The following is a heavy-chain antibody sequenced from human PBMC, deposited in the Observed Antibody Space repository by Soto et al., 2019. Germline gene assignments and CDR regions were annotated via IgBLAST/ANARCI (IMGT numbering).Heavy chain of an antibody. CDR1: GGTFSSYT. V-gene: IGHV1-69*01. CDR3: ARDGHLDVWRDPGFDP. Sequence: QVQLVQSGAEVKKPGSSVKVSCKASGGTFSSYTVNWVRQAPGQGLEWMGGLIPMFATAGYAQKFQGRLTITADESTNTAFRELSSLRFADTAIYYCARDGHLDVWRDPGFDPWGQGTLVTVSS. CDR2: LIPMFATA. J-gene: IGHJ5*02. D-gene: IGHD3-3*01.